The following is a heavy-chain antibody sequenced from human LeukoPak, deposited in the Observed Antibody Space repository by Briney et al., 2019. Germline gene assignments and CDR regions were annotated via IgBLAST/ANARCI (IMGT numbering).Heavy chain of an antibody. J-gene: IGHJ4*02. D-gene: IGHD4-23*01. CDR1: GFIFTVSA. Sequence: SVKVSFKTSGFIFTVSAVQWVRQARGQPLRWIGWSVVGSGNTNYAQKFQDRVIITRDMSANTAYMELISLRSDDTAVYYCASGDFGGNFDYWGQGTLVTVSS. CDR2: SVVGSGNT. CDR3: ASGDFGGNFDY. V-gene: IGHV1-58*01.